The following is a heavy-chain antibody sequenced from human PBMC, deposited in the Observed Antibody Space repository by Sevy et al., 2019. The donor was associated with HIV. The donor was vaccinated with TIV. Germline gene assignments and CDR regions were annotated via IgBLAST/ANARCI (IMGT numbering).Heavy chain of an antibody. J-gene: IGHJ6*02. CDR1: GFTFNRYW. CDR2: IKLDGSEK. Sequence: GGSLRLSCAASGFTFNRYWMSWVRQAPGKGLQWVANIKLDGSEKYYLDSVRDRFTISRDNAKNSLYLHMNSLRAEDTAVPYCARDCNSATCLWGLDVWGLGTTVTVSS. D-gene: IGHD1-26*01. V-gene: IGHV3-7*03. CDR3: ARDCNSATCLWGLDV.